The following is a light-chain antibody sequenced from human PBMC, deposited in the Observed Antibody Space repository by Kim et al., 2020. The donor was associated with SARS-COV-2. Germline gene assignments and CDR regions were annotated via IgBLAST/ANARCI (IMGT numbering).Light chain of an antibody. CDR3: QYYDSLPVT. J-gene: IGKJ4*02. V-gene: IGKV1-33*01. CDR1: QDIRNY. Sequence: ASAGDSVTITCQASQDIRNYLHWFQQKPGKAPKLLIYDASNLETGVPSRFSGSGSGTDFTFTITSLQPEDVATYYCQYYDSLPVTFGGGTKVDIK. CDR2: DAS.